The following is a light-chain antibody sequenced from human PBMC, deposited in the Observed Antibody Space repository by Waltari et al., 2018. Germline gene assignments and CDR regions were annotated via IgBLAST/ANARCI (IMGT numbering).Light chain of an antibody. CDR1: QNIRNY. CDR3: QQSYTTFVYT. CDR2: AAS. V-gene: IGKV1-39*01. Sequence: DIQMTQSPSSLIASVGDSISITCRASQNIRNYLNWYQQKPGKAPKLLIYAASSLQSGVPSRFIGSGSGTDFTLTISSLQPEDSATYYCQQSYTTFVYTFGQGTKLEIK. J-gene: IGKJ2*01.